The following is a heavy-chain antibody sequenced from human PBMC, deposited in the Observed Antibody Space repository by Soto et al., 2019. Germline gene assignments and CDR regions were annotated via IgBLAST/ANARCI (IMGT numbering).Heavy chain of an antibody. CDR3: ARDRGYSSSWRYDYYYYGMDV. Sequence: PSETLSLTCTVSGGSISSGDYYWSWIRQPPGKGLEWIGYIYYSGSTYYNPSLKSRVTISVDTSKNQFSLKLSSVTAADTAVYYCARDRGYSSSWRYDYYYYGMDVWGQGTTVTVSS. V-gene: IGHV4-30-4*01. D-gene: IGHD6-13*01. CDR1: GGSISSGDYY. CDR2: IYYSGST. J-gene: IGHJ6*02.